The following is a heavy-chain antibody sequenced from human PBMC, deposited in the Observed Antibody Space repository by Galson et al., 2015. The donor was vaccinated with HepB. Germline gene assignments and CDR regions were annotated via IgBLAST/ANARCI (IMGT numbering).Heavy chain of an antibody. CDR2: IWYDGSNK. CDR1: GFTFSSYG. V-gene: IGHV3-33*01. Sequence: SLRLSCAASGFTFSSYGMHWVRQAPGKGLEWVAVIWYDGSNKYYADSVKGRFTISRDNSKNTLYLQMNSLRAEDTAVYYCARGGGGYSGYDSYYYYYGMDVWGQGTTVTVSS. J-gene: IGHJ6*02. D-gene: IGHD5-12*01. CDR3: ARGGGGYSGYDSYYYYYGMDV.